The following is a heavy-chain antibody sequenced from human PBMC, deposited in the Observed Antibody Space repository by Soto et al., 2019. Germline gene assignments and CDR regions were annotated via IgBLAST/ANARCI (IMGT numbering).Heavy chain of an antibody. J-gene: IGHJ6*02. CDR2: INHSGST. Sequence: SEALSLTGAVSGRAFSDYSRRWIRQPPGVGLEWIGEINHSGSTNYNPSLKSRVTISVDTSKNQFSLKLSSVTAADTAVYYCARGRGGSGSYYLEYYYYYAMDVWGQGTTVT. CDR1: GRAFSDYS. D-gene: IGHD3-10*01. CDR3: ARGRGGSGSYYLEYYYYYAMDV. V-gene: IGHV4-34*01.